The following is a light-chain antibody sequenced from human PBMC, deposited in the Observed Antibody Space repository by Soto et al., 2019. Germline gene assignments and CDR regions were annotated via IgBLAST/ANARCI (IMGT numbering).Light chain of an antibody. Sequence: EIVLTQSPATLYFSPGERATLSCRAGQSISDYLAWYQQRPGQAPRLLIFDASNRATGVPDRFSGGGSGTDFTVIISSLEPEDFAVYYCQQRVNWPPTFGGGTKVEI. CDR3: QQRVNWPPT. CDR2: DAS. J-gene: IGKJ4*01. V-gene: IGKV3-11*01. CDR1: QSISDY.